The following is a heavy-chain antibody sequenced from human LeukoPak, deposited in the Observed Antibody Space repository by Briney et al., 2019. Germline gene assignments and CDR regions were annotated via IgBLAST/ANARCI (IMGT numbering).Heavy chain of an antibody. J-gene: IGHJ5*02. V-gene: IGHV4-39*01. D-gene: IGHD6-19*01. Sequence: PSETLSLTCSVSDGSINRSSYYWAWIRQPPGKGLEWIASIYYSGTTYYNPSLWSRVTISVDTSKNQFSLKLSSVTAADTAVFYCARHSVDRSDWPKFDPWGQGTLVTVSS. CDR2: IYYSGTT. CDR1: DGSINRSSYY. CDR3: ARHSVDRSDWPKFDP.